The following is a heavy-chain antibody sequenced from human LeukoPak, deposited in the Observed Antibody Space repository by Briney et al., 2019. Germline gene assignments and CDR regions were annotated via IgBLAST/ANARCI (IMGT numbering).Heavy chain of an antibody. V-gene: IGHV1-2*02. CDR1: GYTVTGHY. D-gene: IGHD5-18*01. Sequence: ATVKVSCKASGYTVTGHYLHWVRQAPGQGLEWMGWINPNSGVTNYAQKFQGRVTMTRDTSINTAYMELHSLTSDDTAMYYCAKDAYSGFSSSYNMDSWGQGTLVTVSS. CDR3: AKDAYSGFSSSYNMDS. CDR2: INPNSGVT. J-gene: IGHJ4*02.